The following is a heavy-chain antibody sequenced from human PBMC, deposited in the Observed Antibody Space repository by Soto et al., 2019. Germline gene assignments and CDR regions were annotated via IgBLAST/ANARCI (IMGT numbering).Heavy chain of an antibody. CDR1: GFIFSSYA. D-gene: IGHD3-22*01. Sequence: QVQLVESGGGVVQPGGSLRISCAVSGFIFSSYAMHWVRQAPGKGLEWVAVISYDGSNKYYADSVKGRCTISRDNSENTLYLQMNSLSAEDTAVYYCARSENFYDASGYSRLFDYWGQGTLVTVSS. V-gene: IGHV3-30*04. J-gene: IGHJ4*02. CDR3: ARSENFYDASGYSRLFDY. CDR2: ISYDGSNK.